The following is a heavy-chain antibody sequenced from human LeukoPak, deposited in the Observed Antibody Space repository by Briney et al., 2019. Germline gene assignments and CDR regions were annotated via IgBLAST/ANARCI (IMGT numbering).Heavy chain of an antibody. V-gene: IGHV3-21*01. CDR1: GFTFSSYS. CDR2: ISSSSSYM. Sequence: GGSLRLSCAASGFTFSSYSMNWVRQAPGKGLEWVSSISSSSSYMYYADSVKGRFTISRDNAKNSLYLQMNSLRAEDTAVYYCARDPGYCSSTSCYISKEGFDYWGQGTLVTVSS. J-gene: IGHJ4*02. CDR3: ARDPGYCSSTSCYISKEGFDY. D-gene: IGHD2-2*02.